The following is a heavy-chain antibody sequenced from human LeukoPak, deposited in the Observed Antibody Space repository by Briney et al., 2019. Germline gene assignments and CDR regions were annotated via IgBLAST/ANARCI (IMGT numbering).Heavy chain of an antibody. V-gene: IGHV3-64*01. J-gene: IGHJ4*02. CDR3: ASGYDSSGYLFDY. CDR2: ISSNGGST. Sequence: GGSLRLSCAASGFTFSSYAMHWVRQAPGKGLEYVSAISSNGGSTYCANSVKGRLTISRDNSKNTLYLQMGSLRAEDMAVYYCASGYDSSGYLFDYWGQGTLVTVSS. CDR1: GFTFSSYA. D-gene: IGHD3-22*01.